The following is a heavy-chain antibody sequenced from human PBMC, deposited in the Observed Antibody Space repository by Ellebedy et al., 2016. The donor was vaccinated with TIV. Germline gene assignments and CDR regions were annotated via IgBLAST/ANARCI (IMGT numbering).Heavy chain of an antibody. CDR3: ARGVNWFDP. D-gene: IGHD3-16*01. J-gene: IGHJ5*02. V-gene: IGHV6-1*01. CDR2: TYYRSRWFN. CDR1: VDSVSSNSAT. Sequence: SQTLSLTCAISVDSVSSNSATWNWIRQSPSRGLEWHGLTYYRSRWFNDYAMSVKSPITINADTSKNQFSLQLNSVTSEETAVYDCARGVNWFDPWGQGTLVTVSS.